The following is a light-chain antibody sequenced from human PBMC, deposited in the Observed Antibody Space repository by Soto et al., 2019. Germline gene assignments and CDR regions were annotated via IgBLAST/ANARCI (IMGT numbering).Light chain of an antibody. CDR3: QQYNGYCT. CDR1: QSISGS. V-gene: IGKV1-5*03. J-gene: IGKJ1*01. Sequence: DIQMTQSPSTLSASVGDRVTITCRASQSISGSLAWYQQKPGKAPKLLIYEASNLKSGVPSRFSGSGSGTDYPLTISSLQPDDSASYYCQQYNGYCTFGQGTRVEIK. CDR2: EAS.